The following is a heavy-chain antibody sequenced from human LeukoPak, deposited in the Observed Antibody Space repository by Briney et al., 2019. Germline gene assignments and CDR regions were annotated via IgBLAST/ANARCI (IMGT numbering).Heavy chain of an antibody. CDR1: GYTFTSYD. D-gene: IGHD3-22*01. V-gene: IGHV1-8*01. CDR3: ARVPIGYDSSSYSPWDYYYYMDV. CDR2: MNPNSGNT. Sequence: GASVKVSYKASGYTFTSYDINWVRQATGQGLEWMGWMNPNSGNTGYAQKFQGRVTMTRNTSISTAYMELSSLRSEDTAVYYCARVPIGYDSSSYSPWDYYYYMDVWGKGTTVTVSS. J-gene: IGHJ6*03.